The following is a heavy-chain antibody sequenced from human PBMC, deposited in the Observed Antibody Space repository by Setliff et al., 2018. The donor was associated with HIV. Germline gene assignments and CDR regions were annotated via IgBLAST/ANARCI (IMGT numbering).Heavy chain of an antibody. J-gene: IGHJ5*02. D-gene: IGHD3-10*01. CDR3: ARSLDYSGSGSYYVGWFDL. CDR1: GGSVNDFY. V-gene: IGHV4-4*09. CDR2: IHSSGST. Sequence: SETLSLTCTVSGGSVNDFYCNWIRQPPGKGPEWIGYIHSSGSTIYNPSLKSRITISLDTSKEQFSLELSSVTAADTAVYYCARSLDYSGSGSYYVGWFDLWGQGIPVTV.